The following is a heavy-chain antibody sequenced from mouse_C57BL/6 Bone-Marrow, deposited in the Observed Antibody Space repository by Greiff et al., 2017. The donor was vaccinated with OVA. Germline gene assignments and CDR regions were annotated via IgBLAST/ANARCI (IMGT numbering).Heavy chain of an antibody. Sequence: VQLQQPGAELVKPGASVKLSCKASGYTFTSYWMHWVKQRPGQGLEWIGMIPPNSGSTNYNEKFKSKATLTVDKSSSTAYMPLSSLTSEVSAVYDCARRVYDGYYGRYYFDYWGQGTTLTVSS. CDR3: ARRVYDGYYGRYYFDY. CDR1: GYTFTSYW. CDR2: IPPNSGST. V-gene: IGHV1-64*01. J-gene: IGHJ2*01. D-gene: IGHD2-3*01.